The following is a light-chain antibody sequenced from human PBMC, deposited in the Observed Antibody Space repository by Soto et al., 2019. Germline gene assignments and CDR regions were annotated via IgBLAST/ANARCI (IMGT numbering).Light chain of an antibody. J-gene: IGKJ5*01. Sequence: EIGMKKSPATLAVSPGERATLSCRASQSVSSNLAWYQQKPGQAPRLLIYGASTRATGIPARFSGSGSGTEFTLTISSLQSEDFAVYYCQQYNNWLPTFGQGTRLEIK. CDR1: QSVSSN. V-gene: IGKV3-15*01. CDR3: QQYNNWLPT. CDR2: GAS.